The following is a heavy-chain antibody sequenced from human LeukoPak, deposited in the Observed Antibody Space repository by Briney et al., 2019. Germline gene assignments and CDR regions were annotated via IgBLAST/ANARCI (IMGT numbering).Heavy chain of an antibody. CDR3: ASPRYCSSTSCLYYFDY. CDR2: INTNTGNP. J-gene: IGHJ4*02. D-gene: IGHD2-2*01. V-gene: IGHV7-4-1*02. CDR1: GYTFTSYA. Sequence: GASVKVSCKASGYTFTSYAMNWVRQAPGQGLEWMGWINTNTGNPTYAQGFTGRFVFSLDTSVSTAYLQISSLKAEDTAVYYCASPRYCSSTSCLYYFDYWGQGTLVTVSS.